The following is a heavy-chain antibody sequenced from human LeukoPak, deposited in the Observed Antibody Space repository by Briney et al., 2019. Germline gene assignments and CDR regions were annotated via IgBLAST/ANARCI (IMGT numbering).Heavy chain of an antibody. Sequence: ASVKVSCKASGGTFSSYAISWVRQAPGQGLEWMGRIIPIFGTANYAQKFQGRVTITTDESTSTAYMELSSLRSEGTAVYYCAAECGGDCYSGWFDPWGQGTLVTVSS. CDR3: AAECGGDCYSGWFDP. D-gene: IGHD2-21*02. J-gene: IGHJ5*02. V-gene: IGHV1-69*05. CDR1: GGTFSSYA. CDR2: IIPIFGTA.